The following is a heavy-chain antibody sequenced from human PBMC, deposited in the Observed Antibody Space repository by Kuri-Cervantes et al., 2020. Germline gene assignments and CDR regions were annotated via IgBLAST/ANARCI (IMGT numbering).Heavy chain of an antibody. CDR2: IYSSGST. CDR1: GGFISSYY. V-gene: IGHV4-4*07. Sequence: GSLRLSCSVSGGFISSYYWSWIRQPAGKGLEWIGRIYSSGSTSYNPSLKSRVNISVDKSKNQFSLKLSSVTAADTAVYYCARQGSWYNWNYAHWFDPWGQGTLVTVSS. J-gene: IGHJ5*02. CDR3: ARQGSWYNWNYAHWFDP. D-gene: IGHD1-7*01.